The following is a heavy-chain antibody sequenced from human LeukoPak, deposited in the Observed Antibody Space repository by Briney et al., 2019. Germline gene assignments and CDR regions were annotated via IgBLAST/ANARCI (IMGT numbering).Heavy chain of an antibody. V-gene: IGHV4-34*01. CDR2: INHSGST. Sequence: SETLSLTCAVYGGSFSGYYWSWIRQPPGKGLEWIGEINHSGSTNYNPSLKSRVTISVDTSKNQFSLKLSSVTAADTAVYYCARDRGYSSSWYTRGWFDPWGQGTLVTVSS. CDR1: GGSFSGYY. J-gene: IGHJ5*02. CDR3: ARDRGYSSSWYTRGWFDP. D-gene: IGHD6-13*01.